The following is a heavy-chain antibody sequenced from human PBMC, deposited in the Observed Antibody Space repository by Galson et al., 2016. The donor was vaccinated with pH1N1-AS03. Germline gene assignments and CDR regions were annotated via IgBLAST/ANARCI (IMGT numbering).Heavy chain of an antibody. V-gene: IGHV3-15*01. CDR1: GFTFSNAW. CDR3: TTDDGPYYGLDV. J-gene: IGHJ6*02. CDR2: LKSKFDGGTA. D-gene: IGHD5-24*01. Sequence: SLRLSCAASGFTFSNAWMSWVRQTPGKGLEWVGRLKSKFDGGTADYAATVKGRFIISRDDSKKMLYLKMNNLKTEDTAMYYCTTDDGPYYGLDVWGQGTTVTVSS.